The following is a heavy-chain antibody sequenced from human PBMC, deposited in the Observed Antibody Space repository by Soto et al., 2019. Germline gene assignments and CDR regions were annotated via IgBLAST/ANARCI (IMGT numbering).Heavy chain of an antibody. V-gene: IGHV3-33*06. CDR1: GFTFSSYG. Sequence: GGSLRLSCSASGFTFSSYGMHWVRPAPGKGLEWVAVIWYDGSNKYYADSVKGRFTISRDNSKNTLYLQMNSLRAEDTAVYYCAKGGGRIVPRHFDNWGQGILVTVSS. CDR3: AKGGGRIVPRHFDN. D-gene: IGHD1-26*01. CDR2: IWYDGSNK. J-gene: IGHJ4*02.